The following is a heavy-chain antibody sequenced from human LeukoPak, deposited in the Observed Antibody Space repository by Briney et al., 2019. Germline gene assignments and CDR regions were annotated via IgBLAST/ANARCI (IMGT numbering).Heavy chain of an antibody. CDR2: INPNSGGT. Sequence: APVKVSCKASGYTFTGYYMHWVRQAPGQGLEWMGWINPNSGGTNYAQKFQGRVTMTRDTSISTAYMELSRRRSDDTAVYYCARIGVQLWVDTPDYWGQGTLVTVSS. V-gene: IGHV1-2*02. J-gene: IGHJ4*02. CDR1: GYTFTGYY. D-gene: IGHD5-18*01. CDR3: ARIGVQLWVDTPDY.